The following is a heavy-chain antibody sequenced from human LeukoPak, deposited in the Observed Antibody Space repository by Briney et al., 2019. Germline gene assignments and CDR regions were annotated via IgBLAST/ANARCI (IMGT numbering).Heavy chain of an antibody. CDR1: GFTFSDYY. J-gene: IGHJ4*02. CDR2: ISSSGSTI. Sequence: GGFLRLSCAASGFTFSDYYMSWIRQAPGKGLEWVSYISSSGSTIYYADSVKGRFTISRDNAKNSLYLQMSSLRAEDTAVYYCARVRYNSGYIFDYWGQGTLVTVSS. CDR3: ARVRYNSGYIFDY. D-gene: IGHD5-18*01. V-gene: IGHV3-11*04.